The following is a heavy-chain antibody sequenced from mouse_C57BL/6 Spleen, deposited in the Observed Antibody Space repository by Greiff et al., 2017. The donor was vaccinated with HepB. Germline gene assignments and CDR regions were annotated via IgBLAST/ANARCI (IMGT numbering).Heavy chain of an antibody. J-gene: IGHJ4*01. V-gene: IGHV3-6*01. Sequence: EVKLMESGPGLVKPSQSLSLTCSVTGYSITSGYYWNWIRQFPGNKLEWMGYISYDGSNNYKPSLKNRISITRDTSKNQFFLKLNSVTTEDTATYYCAREGPHAMDYWGQGTSVTVSS. CDR2: ISYDGSN. CDR3: AREGPHAMDY. D-gene: IGHD3-3*01. CDR1: GYSITSGYY.